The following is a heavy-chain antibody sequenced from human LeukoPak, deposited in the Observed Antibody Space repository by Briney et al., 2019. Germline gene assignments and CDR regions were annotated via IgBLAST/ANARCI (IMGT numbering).Heavy chain of an antibody. J-gene: IGHJ4*02. CDR2: IYTSGST. Sequence: SETLSLTCTVSGGSISSSSYYWSWIRQPAGKGLEWIGRIYTSGSTNYNPSLKSRLTISVDTSKNQFSLKLSSVTAADTAVYYCARYNWNDVLFDSWGQGTLVTVSS. V-gene: IGHV4-61*02. D-gene: IGHD1-20*01. CDR1: GGSISSSSYY. CDR3: ARYNWNDVLFDS.